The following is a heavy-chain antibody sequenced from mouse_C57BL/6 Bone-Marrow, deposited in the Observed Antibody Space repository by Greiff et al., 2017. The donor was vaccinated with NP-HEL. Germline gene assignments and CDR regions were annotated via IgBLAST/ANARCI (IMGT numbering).Heavy chain of an antibody. CDR3: ARGRDSWFAY. J-gene: IGHJ3*01. Sequence: QVQLQQPGAELVKPGASVKLSCKASGYTFTSYWMHWVKQRPGQGLEWIGMIHPNSGSTNYNEKFKSKATLTVDKSTSSAYMQLSSLTSEDSAVYYCARGRDSWFAYWGQGTLVTVSA. CDR2: IHPNSGST. V-gene: IGHV1-64*01. D-gene: IGHD3-3*01. CDR1: GYTFTSYW.